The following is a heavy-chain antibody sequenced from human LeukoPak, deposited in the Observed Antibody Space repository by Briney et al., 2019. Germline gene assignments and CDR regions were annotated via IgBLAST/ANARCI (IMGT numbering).Heavy chain of an antibody. CDR1: GFTVSSNY. J-gene: IGHJ6*02. CDR2: IYSGGST. D-gene: IGHD6-19*01. V-gene: IGHV3-66*01. Sequence: GGSLRLSCAASGFTVSSNYMSWVRQAPGKGLEWVSVIYSGGSTYYADSVMGRFTISRDNSKNTLYLQMNSLRAEDTAVYYCARAAGTSQNQYGMDVWGQGTTVTVSS. CDR3: ARAAGTSQNQYGMDV.